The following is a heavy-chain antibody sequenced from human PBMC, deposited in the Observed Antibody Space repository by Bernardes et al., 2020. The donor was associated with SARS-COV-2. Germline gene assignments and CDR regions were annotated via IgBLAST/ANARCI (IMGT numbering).Heavy chain of an antibody. CDR1: GGSISSYY. Sequence: SETLSLTCTVSGGSISSYYWSWIRQSPGKGLEWVGYVYYSGSTNYNPSLKSRVSISVDTSKNQFSLKLTSVTAADTAVYYCARALSGTSYVFDIWGQGTMVTVSS. CDR3: ARALSGTSYVFDI. J-gene: IGHJ3*02. D-gene: IGHD1-7*01. V-gene: IGHV4-59*01. CDR2: VYYSGST.